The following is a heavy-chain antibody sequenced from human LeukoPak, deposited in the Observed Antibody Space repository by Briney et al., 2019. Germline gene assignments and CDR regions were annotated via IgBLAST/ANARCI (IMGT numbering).Heavy chain of an antibody. V-gene: IGHV4-59*01. D-gene: IGHD4-11*01. CDR2: IYYSGST. Sequence: PSETLSLTCTVSGGAISSYYWSWIRQPPGKGLEWIGYIYYSGSTNYNPSLKSRVTISVDTSKNQFSLKLSSVTAADTAVYYCARGAPTVTTSFDYWGQGTLVTVSS. J-gene: IGHJ4*02. CDR1: GGAISSYY. CDR3: ARGAPTVTTSFDY.